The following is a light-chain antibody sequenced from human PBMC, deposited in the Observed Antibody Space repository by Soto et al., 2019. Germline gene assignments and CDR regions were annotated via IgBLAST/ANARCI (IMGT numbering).Light chain of an antibody. CDR1: SRDVGCYNY. Sequence: QSVLTQPASVSGSPGQSIAISCTGTSRDVGCYNYFSWYQQHPGKAPKLMVYDVSNRPSGVSNRFSGSKSGNTASLTISGLQAEDEADYYCSSYTSSSTYVFGTGTKVTVL. J-gene: IGLJ1*01. CDR3: SSYTSSSTYV. CDR2: DVS. V-gene: IGLV2-14*01.